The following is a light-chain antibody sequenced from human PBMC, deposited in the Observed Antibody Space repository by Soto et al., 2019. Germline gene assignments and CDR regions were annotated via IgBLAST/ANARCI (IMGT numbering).Light chain of an antibody. Sequence: EIVMTQSPAPLSVSPGERATLSCRASPSVSSSLAWYQQKPGQAPRLLIYGASTGATGIPARFSGSGSGTEFTLTISSLQSEDFAVYYCQQYSNWPLTFGQGTKVESK. CDR1: PSVSSS. CDR3: QQYSNWPLT. J-gene: IGKJ1*01. CDR2: GAS. V-gene: IGKV3-15*01.